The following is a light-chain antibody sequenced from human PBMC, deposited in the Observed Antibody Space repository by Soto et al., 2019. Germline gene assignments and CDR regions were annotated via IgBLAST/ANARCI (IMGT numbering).Light chain of an antibody. CDR2: KTS. CDR1: QTTTDW. CDR3: QQYSPYSYS. J-gene: IGKJ2*03. Sequence: DIQMTQSPSTLSASIGDRVTITCRASQTTTDWLAWYQQRPGKAPERLIYKTSSLQSGVPSRFSGSGSGTEFTLTISSLQPDDFAAYYCQQYSPYSYSFGQGTRLEIK. V-gene: IGKV1-5*03.